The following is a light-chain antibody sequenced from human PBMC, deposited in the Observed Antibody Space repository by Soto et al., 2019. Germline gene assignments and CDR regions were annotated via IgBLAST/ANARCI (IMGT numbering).Light chain of an antibody. CDR3: SSYTTSSNYV. Sequence: ALTQPASVSGSPGQSITISCTGTSSDVGSYNFVSWYQQLPGKAPKLMIYEVSNRPSGVSNRFSGSKSGNTASLTISGLQAEDEADYYCSSYTTSSNYVFGSGTKVTAL. V-gene: IGLV2-14*01. J-gene: IGLJ1*01. CDR1: SSDVGSYNF. CDR2: EVS.